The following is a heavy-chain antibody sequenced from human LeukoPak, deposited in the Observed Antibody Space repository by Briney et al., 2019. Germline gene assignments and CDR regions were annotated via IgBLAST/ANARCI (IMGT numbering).Heavy chain of an antibody. CDR2: IYYRGNT. J-gene: IGHJ3*02. V-gene: IGHV4-59*08. CDR3: ARLARGAYNYDACDI. Sequence: KPSETLSLTCTVSGGSIGTSYWSWIRQPPGKGLEWIGYIYYRGNTNYNPSLQSRVSISVDTSKNQFSLKLTSVTAADTAVYYCARLARGAYNYDACDIWGQGTMVTVSS. D-gene: IGHD5-24*01. CDR1: GGSIGTSY.